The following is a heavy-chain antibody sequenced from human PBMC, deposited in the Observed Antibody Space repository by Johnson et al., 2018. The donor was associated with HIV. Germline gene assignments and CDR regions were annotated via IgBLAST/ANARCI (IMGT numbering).Heavy chain of an antibody. CDR3: AQAYYDSSGYYPHAFHV. V-gene: IGHV3-33*03. CDR1: GFTFSSYG. CDR2: IWYYGCEK. D-gene: IGHD3-22*01. J-gene: IGHJ3*01. Sequence: QVQLVESGGGVVQPGRSLRLSCAASGFTFSSYGMHWVRQAAGKGLEWVALIWYYGCEKYYVDSVKGRFTISRDNAKNSLYLQMNSLRAEDTAVYYCAQAYYDSSGYYPHAFHVWGQGTMVTVSS.